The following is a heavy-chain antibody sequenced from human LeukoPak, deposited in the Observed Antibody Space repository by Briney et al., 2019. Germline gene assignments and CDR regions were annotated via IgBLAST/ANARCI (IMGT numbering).Heavy chain of an antibody. Sequence: GGSLRLSCAASGFTFSSYSMNWVRQAPGKGLEWVSYISSSSTIYYADSVKGRFTISRDNAKNLLYLQMNSLRDEDTAVYYCARNVANFDYWGQGTLVTVSS. CDR3: ARNVANFDY. J-gene: IGHJ4*02. V-gene: IGHV3-48*02. D-gene: IGHD2-15*01. CDR2: ISSSSTI. CDR1: GFTFSSYS.